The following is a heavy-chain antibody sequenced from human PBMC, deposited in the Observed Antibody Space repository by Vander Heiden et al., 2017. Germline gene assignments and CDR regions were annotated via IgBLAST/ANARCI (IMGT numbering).Heavy chain of an antibody. J-gene: IGHJ4*02. CDR3: ARESQAVAGFGY. CDR2: ISAYNGNT. CDR1: GYTFTSYG. Sequence: QVQLVQSGAEVKKPGASVKVSCKASGYTFTSYGITWVRQAPGQGLEWMGWISAYNGNTNDAQKLQGRVTMTTDTSTRTAYMEMRSMKSHDTAVYYCARESQAVAGFGYWCQGTMVTVSS. D-gene: IGHD6-19*01. V-gene: IGHV1-18*01.